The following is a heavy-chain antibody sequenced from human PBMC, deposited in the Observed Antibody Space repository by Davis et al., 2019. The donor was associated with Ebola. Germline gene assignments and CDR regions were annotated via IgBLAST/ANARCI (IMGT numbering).Heavy chain of an antibody. Sequence: PGGSLRLSCAASGFTFSSYAMHWVRQAPGKGLEWVAVISYDGSNKYYADSVKGRFTISRDNSKNTLYLQMNSLRAEDTAVYYCARGPGSDYRTAPFDYWGQGTLVTVSS. CDR2: ISYDGSNK. CDR1: GFTFSSYA. J-gene: IGHJ4*02. D-gene: IGHD4-17*01. CDR3: ARGPGSDYRTAPFDY. V-gene: IGHV3-30-3*01.